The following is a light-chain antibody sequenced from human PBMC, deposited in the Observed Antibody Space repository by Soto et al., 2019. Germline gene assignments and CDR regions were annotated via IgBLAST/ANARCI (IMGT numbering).Light chain of an antibody. CDR3: QQYYNSPLT. Sequence: DIVMTQSPDSLAVSLGERATINCKSSQTVLYSSNNKNYLAWYQQKPGQPPKLLIYWASTRESGVPDRFSGSGSGTDFTLTISSLQAEDVAVYYCQQYYNSPLTFGPGTKVIS. CDR1: QTVLYSSNNKNY. CDR2: WAS. V-gene: IGKV4-1*01. J-gene: IGKJ3*01.